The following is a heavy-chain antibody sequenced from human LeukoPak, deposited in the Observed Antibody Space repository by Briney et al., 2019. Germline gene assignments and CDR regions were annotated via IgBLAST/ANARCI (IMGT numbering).Heavy chain of an antibody. Sequence: GGSLRLSCAASGFTFSNYMMHWVRQAPGKGLVWVSRIKSDGITITYADSVKGRFTISRDNAKNTLYLQMNSLRAGDTAVYYCANSPTGDYWGQGILVTVSS. J-gene: IGHJ4*02. CDR1: GFTFSNYM. CDR2: IKSDGITI. D-gene: IGHD1-7*01. CDR3: ANSPTGDY. V-gene: IGHV3-74*01.